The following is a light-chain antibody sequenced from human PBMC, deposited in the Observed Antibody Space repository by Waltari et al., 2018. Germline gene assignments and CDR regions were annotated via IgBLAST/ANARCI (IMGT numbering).Light chain of an antibody. V-gene: IGLV2-8*01. CDR3: TSYAGNSNTYV. CDR1: SSYGGGYNH. J-gene: IGLJ1*01. CDR2: EVN. Sequence: QSALTQPPSASGSPGQPVTLSCTGTSSYGGGYNHVSWYQQHPGKAPKLMIYEVNKRPSGVPDRFSGSKSGNTASLTVSGLQPEDDADYYCTSYAGNSNTYVFGTGTKVTVL.